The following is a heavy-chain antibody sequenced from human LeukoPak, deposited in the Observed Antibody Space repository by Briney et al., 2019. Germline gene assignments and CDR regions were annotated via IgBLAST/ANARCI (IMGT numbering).Heavy chain of an antibody. V-gene: IGHV1-46*01. CDR2: INPSGGST. CDR3: ARGPSITMVRGGQWYYYMDV. D-gene: IGHD3-10*01. CDR1: GYTFTSYY. J-gene: IGHJ6*03. Sequence: ASVKVSCKASGYTFTSYYMHWVRQAPGQGLEWMGIINPSGGSTNYAQKFQGRVTMTRNTSTNTVYMELSSLRSEDTAVYYCARGPSITMVRGGQWYYYMDVWGKGTTVTISS.